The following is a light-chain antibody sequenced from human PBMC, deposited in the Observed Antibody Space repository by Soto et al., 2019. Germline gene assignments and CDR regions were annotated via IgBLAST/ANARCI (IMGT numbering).Light chain of an antibody. J-gene: IGKJ2*01. CDR2: AAS. CDR1: QNIDNK. Sequence: EIVLTQSPVTLSVSPGERATLSCRTNQNIDNKLAWYQQKPGQTPRLLIFAASTRATDIPARFSGSGSGTEFTLTIISLQSDDFAVYYCQHYYNWPQYTFGQGTKLEIE. CDR3: QHYYNWPQYT. V-gene: IGKV3-15*01.